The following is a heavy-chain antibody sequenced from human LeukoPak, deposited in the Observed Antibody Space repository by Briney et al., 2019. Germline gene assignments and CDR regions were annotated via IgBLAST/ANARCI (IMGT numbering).Heavy chain of an antibody. CDR1: GGTFSSYA. Sequence: SVKVSCKASGGTFSSYAISWVRQAPGQGLEWMGGIIPIFGTANYAQKFQGRVTITTDKSTSTAYMELSSLRSEDTAVYYCARGTYCSSTSCYGAFDIWGQGTMVTVSS. D-gene: IGHD2-2*01. CDR2: IIPIFGTA. CDR3: ARGTYCSSTSCYGAFDI. J-gene: IGHJ3*02. V-gene: IGHV1-69*05.